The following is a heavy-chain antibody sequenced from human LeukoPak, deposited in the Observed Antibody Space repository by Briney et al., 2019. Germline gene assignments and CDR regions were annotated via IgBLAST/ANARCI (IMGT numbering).Heavy chain of an antibody. CDR3: ARGLGYCSGGSCRNWFDP. CDR2: IYSSGST. J-gene: IGHJ5*02. CDR1: GGSISDYF. Sequence: SETLSLTCTVSGGSISDYFWSWIRQPAGKGLEWIGRIYSSGSTLYSPSLKSRVTMSVDTSKNQFSLKLSSVTAADTAVYYCARGLGYCSGGSCRNWFDPWGQGTLVTVSS. D-gene: IGHD2-15*01. V-gene: IGHV4-4*07.